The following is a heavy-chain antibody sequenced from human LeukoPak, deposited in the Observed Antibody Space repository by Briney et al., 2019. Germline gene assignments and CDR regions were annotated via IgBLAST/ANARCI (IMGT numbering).Heavy chain of an antibody. CDR2: ISHSEIT. J-gene: IGHJ4*02. V-gene: IGHV4-4*02. CDR3: ASGRYYDSSGYYDY. D-gene: IGHD3-22*01. CDR1: GDSVSSTYW. Sequence: SETLSLTCAVSGDSVSSTYWWSWVRQPPGKGLEWIGEISHSEITNYNSSLKSRVTISVDKSRNQISLKVTSVTAADTAVYYCASGRYYDSSGYYDYWGQGTLVTVSS.